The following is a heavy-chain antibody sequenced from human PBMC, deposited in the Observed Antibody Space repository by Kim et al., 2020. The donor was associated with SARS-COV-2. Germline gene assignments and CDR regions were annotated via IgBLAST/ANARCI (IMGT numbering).Heavy chain of an antibody. J-gene: IGHJ6*02. V-gene: IGHV3-53*01. Sequence: ADSVKGRFTISEDNSKNTLYLQMNSLRAEDTAVYYCARVLPRYYYYGMDVWGQGTTVTVSS. CDR3: ARVLPRYYYYGMDV.